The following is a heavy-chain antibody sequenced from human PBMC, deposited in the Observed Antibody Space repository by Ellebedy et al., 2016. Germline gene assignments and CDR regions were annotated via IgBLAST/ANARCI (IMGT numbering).Heavy chain of an antibody. J-gene: IGHJ4*02. Sequence: ASVKVSCKASGYTFTSYHIHWVRQAPGQGLEWMGIINPSSGSTTYAQKFQGRVTMTRDTSTSTVYMELSSLTSEDTAVYYCAGSRYWGQGTLVTVSS. D-gene: IGHD2-15*01. CDR2: INPSSGST. CDR3: AGSRY. CDR1: GYTFTSYH. V-gene: IGHV1-46*01.